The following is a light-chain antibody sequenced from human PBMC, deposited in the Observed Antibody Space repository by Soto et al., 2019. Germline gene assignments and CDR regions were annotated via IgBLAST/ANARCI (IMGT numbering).Light chain of an antibody. CDR3: QQSFSAPPMYT. Sequence: IQMTQSPSSLSASIGDRVTITCRARQSISSYLNWYQQKPGKAPKLLIYAASSVQSGVPSRFMGSGSGTDFTLTMSSLQPEDFTTHYCQQSFSAPPMYTFGQATKVDMK. J-gene: IGKJ2*01. CDR2: AAS. CDR1: QSISSY. V-gene: IGKV1-39*01.